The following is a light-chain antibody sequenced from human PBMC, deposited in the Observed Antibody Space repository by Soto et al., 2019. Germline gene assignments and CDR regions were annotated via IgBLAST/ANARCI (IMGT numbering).Light chain of an antibody. CDR1: SSDVGGYNY. CDR3: SSYTRGSDVV. V-gene: IGLV2-14*01. J-gene: IGLJ2*01. Sequence: QSALTQPTSVSGSPGQSITISCTGTSSDVGGYNYVSWYQQHPGKAPKLMIYDVSNRPSGVSNRFSGSKSGNTASLTISGLQAEDEAHYYCSSYTRGSDVVFGGGTQLTVL. CDR2: DVS.